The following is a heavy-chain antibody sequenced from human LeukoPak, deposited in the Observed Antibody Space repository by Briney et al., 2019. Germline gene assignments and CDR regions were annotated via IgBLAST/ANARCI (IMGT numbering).Heavy chain of an antibody. J-gene: IGHJ4*02. V-gene: IGHV3-30-3*01. Sequence: GGSLRLSCAASGFTFSNYAMHWVRQAPGKGLEWVALISYDGTTEYFADSVKGRFTISRDNSRNTLFLQINNLRSEDSALYYCARYSGYDYFFDYWGQGILVTVSS. CDR1: GFTFSNYA. D-gene: IGHD5-12*01. CDR2: ISYDGTTE. CDR3: ARYSGYDYFFDY.